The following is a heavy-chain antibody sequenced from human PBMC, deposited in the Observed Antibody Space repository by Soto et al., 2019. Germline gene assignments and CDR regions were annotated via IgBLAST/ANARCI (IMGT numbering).Heavy chain of an antibody. CDR2: ISSSSFSI. Sequence: GGSLRLCCAASGFTFSSYTRNWVRQAPGKGLEWVSSISSSSFSINYADSVKGRFSISRDNAQNSLHLQMNNLRAEDTAVYYSARNESANIYGMDVWGQGTTVTVSS. CDR1: GFTFSSYT. J-gene: IGHJ6*02. V-gene: IGHV3-21*01. CDR3: ARNESANIYGMDV.